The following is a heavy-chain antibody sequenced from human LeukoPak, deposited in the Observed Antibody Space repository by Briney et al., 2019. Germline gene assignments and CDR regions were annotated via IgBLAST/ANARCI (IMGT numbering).Heavy chain of an antibody. J-gene: IGHJ5*02. CDR1: GGTFSSYA. Sequence: ASVKVSCKASGGTFSSYAISWVRQAPGQGLEWMGWISAYNGNTNYAQKLQGRVTMTTDTSTGTAYMELRSLRSDDTAVYYCARDYGDYPNWFDPWGQGTLVTVSS. V-gene: IGHV1-18*01. D-gene: IGHD4-17*01. CDR2: ISAYNGNT. CDR3: ARDYGDYPNWFDP.